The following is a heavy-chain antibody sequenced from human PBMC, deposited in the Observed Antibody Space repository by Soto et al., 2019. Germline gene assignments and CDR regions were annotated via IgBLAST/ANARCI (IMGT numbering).Heavy chain of an antibody. Sequence: ESGGGVVQPGKSLILSCEASGFSLTDYGMHWVRQAPGKGLEWVGVLTYDGSEKHYADSVTGRFTISRDTSKNTVYLQMNSLETGDTAVYFCAKEENYDYWRTAHHWGQGTLVTVSS. V-gene: IGHV3-30*18. J-gene: IGHJ1*01. D-gene: IGHD3-3*01. CDR3: AKEENYDYWRTAHH. CDR1: GFSLTDYG. CDR2: LTYDGSEK.